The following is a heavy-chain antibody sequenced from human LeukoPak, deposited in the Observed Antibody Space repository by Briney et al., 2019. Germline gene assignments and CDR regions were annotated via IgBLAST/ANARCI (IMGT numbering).Heavy chain of an antibody. CDR3: ASTEVIQLWLRYFDY. D-gene: IGHD5-18*01. Sequence: VXXAPGQGXXXMXGIIPIFGTANYAQKFQGRVTITADESTSTAYMELSSLRSEDTAVYYCASTEVIQLWLRYFDYWGQGTLVTVSS. V-gene: IGHV1-69*01. J-gene: IGHJ4*02. CDR2: IIPIFGTA.